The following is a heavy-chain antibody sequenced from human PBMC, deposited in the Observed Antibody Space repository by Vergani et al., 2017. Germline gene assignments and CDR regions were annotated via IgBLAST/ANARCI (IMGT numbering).Heavy chain of an antibody. CDR1: GGIFNDYG. V-gene: IGHV1-69*01. CDR3: VSGELYARDHYGVDV. D-gene: IGHD2-2*01. J-gene: IGHJ6*02. Sequence: QEQLVQSGSELKKPGASVKVSCKASGGIFNDYGFSWVRQAPGQGLEWMGGTIPAFGSINYAQKFQDRVSMIADASTRTVYMELRSLRAEDTAVYYCVSGELYARDHYGVDVWGRGTTVTVSS. CDR2: TIPAFGSI.